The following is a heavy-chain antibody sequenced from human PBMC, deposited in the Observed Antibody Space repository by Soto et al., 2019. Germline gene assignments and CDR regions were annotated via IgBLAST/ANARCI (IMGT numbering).Heavy chain of an antibody. V-gene: IGHV5-51*01. CDR2: IYPGDSDT. D-gene: IGHD2-15*01. Sequence: GESLKISCQGSGYRFSSYWIAWVRQMPGKGLEWMGIIYPGDSDTIYSPSFQGQVTFSVDKSTSTAYLQWSSLKASATAMYYGARQGRNGAYSYYGMDVWGQGTTVTVSS. CDR1: GYRFSSYW. CDR3: ARQGRNGAYSYYGMDV. J-gene: IGHJ6*02.